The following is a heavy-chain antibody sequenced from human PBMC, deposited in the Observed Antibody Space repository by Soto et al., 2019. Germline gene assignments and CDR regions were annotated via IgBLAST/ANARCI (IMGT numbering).Heavy chain of an antibody. CDR2: ISYSGST. D-gene: IGHD3-10*01. V-gene: IGHV4-59*01. Sequence: QVQLQESGPGLVKPSETLSLTCAVFGGSISSYYWSWIRQPPGKGLEWIGYISYSGSTNYKSSLKSRVTISLDTAKTQFSLRLSSVTAADTAVYYCATQRGDYWGQGTLVTVSS. CDR1: GGSISSYY. J-gene: IGHJ4*02. CDR3: ATQRGDY.